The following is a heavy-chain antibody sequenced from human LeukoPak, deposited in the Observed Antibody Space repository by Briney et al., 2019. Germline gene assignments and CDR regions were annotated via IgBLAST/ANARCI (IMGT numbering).Heavy chain of an antibody. V-gene: IGHV4-4*02. CDR1: GGSISGSNW. CDR3: ARDPLEIAAAGTSDY. Sequence: PSGTLSLTCAVSGGSISGSNWWSWVLQPPGKGLEWIGEIYHSGSTNYNPSLKSRVTISVDKSKNQFSLKLSSVTAADTAVYYCARDPLEIAAAGTSDYWGQGSLVTVSS. D-gene: IGHD6-13*01. J-gene: IGHJ4*02. CDR2: IYHSGST.